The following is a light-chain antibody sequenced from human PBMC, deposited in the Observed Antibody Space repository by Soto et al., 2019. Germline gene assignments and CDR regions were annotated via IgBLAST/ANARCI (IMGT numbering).Light chain of an antibody. CDR2: DAS. Sequence: IVLTQSPATLWLSPGEIATLSCGASQIVKNRYVAWYQQKPGLAPRLLIYDASTQATGIPDRFSGSGGGTVFTPTINMLDADFFAVYYCQHYYDPPWTFGQGTRLEIK. CDR3: QHYYDPPWT. V-gene: IGKV3D-20*01. J-gene: IGKJ5*01. CDR1: QIVKNRY.